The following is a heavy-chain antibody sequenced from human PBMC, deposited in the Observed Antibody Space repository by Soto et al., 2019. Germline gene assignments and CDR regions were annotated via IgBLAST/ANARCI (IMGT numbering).Heavy chain of an antibody. V-gene: IGHV4-39*07. CDR3: ARSGYSYGPNPLLY. Sequence: SETLSLTCIVSGASLSSSSYYWAWIRQPPGKGLEWIGTIYYNGNTYYNPSLKSRVTISVDTSKNQFSLKLSSVTAADTAVYYCARSGYSYGPNPLLYWGQGTLVTVSS. CDR1: GASLSSSSYY. J-gene: IGHJ4*02. CDR2: IYYNGNT. D-gene: IGHD5-18*01.